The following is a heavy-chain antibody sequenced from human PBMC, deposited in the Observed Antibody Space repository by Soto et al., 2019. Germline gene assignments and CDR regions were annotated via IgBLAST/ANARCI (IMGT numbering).Heavy chain of an antibody. Sequence: QVQLVQSGAEVKKPGASVKVSCKVSGYTLTELSMHWVRQAPGKGLEWMGGFDPEDGETIYAQKFQVRVTMTEDTSTATAYMELSSLRSEDTAVYYCASTPTAAAGGNFDYWGQGTLVTVSS. D-gene: IGHD6-13*01. CDR2: FDPEDGET. J-gene: IGHJ4*02. V-gene: IGHV1-24*01. CDR1: GYTLTELS. CDR3: ASTPTAAAGGNFDY.